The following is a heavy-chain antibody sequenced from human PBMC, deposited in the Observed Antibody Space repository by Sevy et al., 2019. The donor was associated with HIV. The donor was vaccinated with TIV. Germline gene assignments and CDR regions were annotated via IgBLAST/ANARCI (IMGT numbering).Heavy chain of an antibody. J-gene: IGHJ3*01. CDR3: SREGSGERVAEPDAVDF. V-gene: IGHV3-49*03. CDR1: GFTFGDYA. D-gene: IGHD6-19*01. CDR2: IRSKTYGGTT. Sequence: SLRLSCTASGFTFGDYAMSWFRQAPGKGLEWVGFIRSKTYGGTTEYAASVKGRFTISRDVSKSMAYLQMKSLKTEDTAMYDGSREGSGERVAEPDAVDFWGQGTMVTVSS.